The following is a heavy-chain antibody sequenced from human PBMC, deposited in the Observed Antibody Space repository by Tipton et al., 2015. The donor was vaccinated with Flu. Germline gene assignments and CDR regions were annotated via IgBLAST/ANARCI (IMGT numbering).Heavy chain of an antibody. J-gene: IGHJ5*02. CDR2: LYYSGST. V-gene: IGHV4-39*07. Sequence: TLSLTCTVSDDSISSGRYYWGWIRQPPGKGLEWIANLYYSGSTYYNPSLKSRVTISMDTSKSHFFLRLTSVTAADTAVYYCARVGLLTVFGLLIPNHFDPWGQGTLVTVSS. CDR1: DDSISSGRYY. CDR3: ARVGLLTVFGLLIPNHFDP. D-gene: IGHD3/OR15-3a*01.